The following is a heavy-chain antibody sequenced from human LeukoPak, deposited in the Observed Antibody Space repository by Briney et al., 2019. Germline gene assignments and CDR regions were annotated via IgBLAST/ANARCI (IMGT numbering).Heavy chain of an antibody. Sequence: SETLSLTCTVSGGSISSGGYYWSWIRQPPGKGLEWIGYIYHSGSTYYNPSLKSRVTISVDRSKNQFSLKLSSVTAADTAVYYCARIWFGEPPYTFDIWGQGTRVTVSS. CDR2: IYHSGST. D-gene: IGHD3-10*01. CDR3: ARIWFGEPPYTFDI. J-gene: IGHJ3*02. CDR1: GGSISSGGYY. V-gene: IGHV4-30-2*02.